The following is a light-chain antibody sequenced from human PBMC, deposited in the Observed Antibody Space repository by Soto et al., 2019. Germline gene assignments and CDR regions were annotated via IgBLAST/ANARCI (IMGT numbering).Light chain of an antibody. CDR2: GAS. V-gene: IGKV3-20*01. Sequence: EIVMTHSPGTLSLSPGERATLSFRASQSVSNNYLAWYQQKPGLAPRLLIYGASNRATGIPDRFSGSGSGTDFTLTISRLEPEDFAVYYCQQYGSSGTFGQGTKVDI. CDR1: QSVSNNY. CDR3: QQYGSSGT. J-gene: IGKJ1*01.